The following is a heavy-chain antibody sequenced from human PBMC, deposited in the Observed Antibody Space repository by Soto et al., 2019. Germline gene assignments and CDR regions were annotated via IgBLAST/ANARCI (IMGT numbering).Heavy chain of an antibody. V-gene: IGHV3-21*01. CDR1: GFTFSSYS. D-gene: IGHD7-27*01. Sequence: EVQLVESVVGLVKTGGSLRLSCAASGFTFSSYSMNWVRQAPGKGLEWVSSSSSSSSYIYYADSVKGRFTISRDNAKRSVYLQMNRLRAEETAVYSCARWGPVGNGMDVWGQGTTVTVSS. J-gene: IGHJ6*02. CDR3: ARWGPVGNGMDV. CDR2: SSSSSSYI.